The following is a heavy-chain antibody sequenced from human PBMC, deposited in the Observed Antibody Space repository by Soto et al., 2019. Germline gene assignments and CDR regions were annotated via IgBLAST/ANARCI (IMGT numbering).Heavy chain of an antibody. CDR2: IYYSGST. J-gene: IGHJ5*02. CDR3: ARAMVRGNWFDP. D-gene: IGHD3-10*01. V-gene: IGHV4-31*03. CDR1: GGSISSGGYY. Sequence: QVQLQESGPGLVKPSQTLSLTCTVSGGSISSGGYYWSWIRQHPGKGLEWIGHIYYSGSTSYNPSLKIRVTISVDTSKNQFSLKLSSVTAADTAVYYCARAMVRGNWFDPWGQGTLVTVSS.